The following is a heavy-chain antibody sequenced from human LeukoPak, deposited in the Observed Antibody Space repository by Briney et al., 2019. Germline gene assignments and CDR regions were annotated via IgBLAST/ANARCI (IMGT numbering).Heavy chain of an antibody. CDR1: GGSFGGYY. D-gene: IGHD1-26*01. J-gene: IGHJ4*02. CDR2: INHSGST. V-gene: IGHV4-34*01. Sequence: SETLSLTCAVYGGSFGGYYWSWIRQPPGKGLEWIGEINHSGSTNYNPSLKSRVTISVDTSKNQFSLKLSSVTAADTAVYYCARGPAVGAHDYWGQGTLVTVSS. CDR3: ARGPAVGAHDY.